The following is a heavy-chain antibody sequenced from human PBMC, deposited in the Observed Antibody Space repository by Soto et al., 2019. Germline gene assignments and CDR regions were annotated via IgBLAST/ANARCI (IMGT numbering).Heavy chain of an antibody. Sequence: QSGGSLRLSCAASGFTFSSYAMSWVRQAPGKGLEWVSSISGSAGSTYYADSVKGRFTISRDNSKNTLYLQMNTLRAEDTAIYYCAKDPYSSGWSRRFDYWGQGTLVTVSS. D-gene: IGHD6-19*01. CDR2: ISGSAGST. J-gene: IGHJ4*02. CDR1: GFTFSSYA. CDR3: AKDPYSSGWSRRFDY. V-gene: IGHV3-23*01.